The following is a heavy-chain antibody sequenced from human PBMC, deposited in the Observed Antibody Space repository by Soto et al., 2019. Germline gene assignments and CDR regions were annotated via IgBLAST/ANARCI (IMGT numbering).Heavy chain of an antibody. CDR1: GYTFTSYD. CDR2: MNPNSGNT. Sequence: QVQLVQSGAEVKKPGASVKVSCKASGYTFTSYDINWVRQATGQGLEWMGWMNPNSGNTGYAQKFQGRVTMTRSTSISTAYMELSGLRSEETAVYFCARDDYPDGMDVWGQGTTGTVSS. V-gene: IGHV1-8*01. D-gene: IGHD4-17*01. CDR3: ARDDYPDGMDV. J-gene: IGHJ6*02.